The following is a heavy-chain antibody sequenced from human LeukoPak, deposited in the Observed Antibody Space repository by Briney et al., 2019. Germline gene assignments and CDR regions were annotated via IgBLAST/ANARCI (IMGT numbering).Heavy chain of an antibody. CDR3: AKDPCTDGVCYTSSYYGMDV. D-gene: IGHD2-8*01. Sequence: GGSLRLSCAASGFTFSSYWMHWVRQAPGKGLVWVSRINSDGSSTSYADSVKGRFTISRDNAKNTLYLQMNSLGVEDTAVYYCAKDPCTDGVCYTSSYYGMDVWGLGTTVTVSS. CDR1: GFTFSSYW. J-gene: IGHJ6*02. CDR2: INSDGSST. V-gene: IGHV3-74*01.